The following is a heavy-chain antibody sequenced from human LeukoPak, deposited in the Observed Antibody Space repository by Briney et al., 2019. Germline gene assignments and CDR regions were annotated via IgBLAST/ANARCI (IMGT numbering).Heavy chain of an antibody. J-gene: IGHJ3*02. CDR1: GFPFRSYD. D-gene: IGHD6-13*01. V-gene: IGHV3-13*01. Sequence: GGSLRLSCAASGFPFRSYDMHWVHQPTGKGLEWVSAIGTGGDTYYPDSVKGRFTVVRENAKNTVYLQLSSLRAGDTAMYYCARRSAAAGVDGFDIWGQGTMVIVSS. CDR2: IGTGGDT. CDR3: ARRSAAAGVDGFDI.